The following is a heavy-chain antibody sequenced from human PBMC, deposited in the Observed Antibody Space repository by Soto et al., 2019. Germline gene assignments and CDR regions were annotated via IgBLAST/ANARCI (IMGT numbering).Heavy chain of an antibody. D-gene: IGHD1-26*01. V-gene: IGHV4-28*01. Sequence: QVQLQESGPGLVKPSDTLSLTCAVSGYSISSSNWWGWIRQPPGKGLEWIGYIYYSGTTYYNPSLRTRPPMSVDTSKTQFSLKLTSVTAVDTAVYYCASREIQGPIDYWGQGTLVTVSS. CDR1: GYSISSSNW. J-gene: IGHJ4*02. CDR3: ASREIQGPIDY. CDR2: IYYSGTT.